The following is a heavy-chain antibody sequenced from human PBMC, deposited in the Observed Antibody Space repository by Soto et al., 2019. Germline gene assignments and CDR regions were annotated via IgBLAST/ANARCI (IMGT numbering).Heavy chain of an antibody. J-gene: IGHJ4*02. CDR2: IYYSGST. CDR1: GGSISSYY. V-gene: IGHV4-59*01. Sequence: PSETLSLTCTVSGGSISSYYWSWIRQPPGKGLEWIGYIYYSGSTNYNPSLKSRVTISVDTSKNQFSLKLSSVTAADTAVYYCARGRDGYNSGYFDYWGQGTLVTSPQ. D-gene: IGHD5-12*01. CDR3: ARGRDGYNSGYFDY.